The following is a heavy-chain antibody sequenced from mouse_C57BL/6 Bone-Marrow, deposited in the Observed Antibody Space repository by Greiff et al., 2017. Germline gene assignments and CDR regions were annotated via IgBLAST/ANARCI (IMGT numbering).Heavy chain of an antibody. D-gene: IGHD1-1*01. CDR2: INPNNGGT. J-gene: IGHJ4*01. CDR3: ARSPLLREAMDY. V-gene: IGHV1-22*01. CDR1: GYTFTDYN. Sequence: EVKLQESGPELVKPGASVKMSCKASGYTFTDYNMHWVKQSHGKSLEWIGYINPNNGGTSYNQKFKGKATLTVNKSSSTAYMELRSLTSEDSAVYYCARSPLLREAMDYWGQGTSVTVSS.